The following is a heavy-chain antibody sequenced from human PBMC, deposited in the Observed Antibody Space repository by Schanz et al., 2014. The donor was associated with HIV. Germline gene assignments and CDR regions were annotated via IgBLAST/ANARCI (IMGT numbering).Heavy chain of an antibody. V-gene: IGHV3-11*01. J-gene: IGHJ4*02. CDR3: ARETIQLCPDY. Sequence: EQLVESGGGLVKPGGSLRLSCAASGFSFSDYYMSWIRQAPGKGLEWVSYISSTGNTIYYVDSVKGRFTISRDNAKNSLYLQINSLRAEDTAVYYCARETIQLCPDYWGQGTLVTVSS. CDR2: ISSTGNTI. CDR1: GFSFSDYY. D-gene: IGHD5-18*01.